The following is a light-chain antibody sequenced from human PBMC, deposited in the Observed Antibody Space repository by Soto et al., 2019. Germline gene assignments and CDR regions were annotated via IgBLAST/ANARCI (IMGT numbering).Light chain of an antibody. CDR2: LNSDGSH. Sequence: QAVLTQPPSASASLGASVKLTCTLSSGHSSYAIAWHQQQPEKGPRYLMKLNSDGSHNKGDGIPDRFSGSSSGTERDLTISSLQAEDEADYYCQTWGTGIQVFGGGTKVTVL. J-gene: IGLJ2*01. CDR3: QTWGTGIQV. V-gene: IGLV4-69*02. CDR1: SGHSSYA.